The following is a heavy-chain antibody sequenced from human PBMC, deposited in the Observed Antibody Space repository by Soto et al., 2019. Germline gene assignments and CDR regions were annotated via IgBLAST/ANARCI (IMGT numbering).Heavy chain of an antibody. CDR2: ISSSGSTI. D-gene: IGHD3-10*01. J-gene: IGHJ4*02. Sequence: EVQLVESGGGLVQPGGSLRLSCAASGFTFSSYEMNWVRQAPGKGLEWVSYISSSGSTIYYADSVKGRFTISRDNAKNSLYLQMNSLRAEDTAVYYCARDAPHRGGSGSYSLDYWGQGTLVTVSS. CDR1: GFTFSSYE. V-gene: IGHV3-48*03. CDR3: ARDAPHRGGSGSYSLDY.